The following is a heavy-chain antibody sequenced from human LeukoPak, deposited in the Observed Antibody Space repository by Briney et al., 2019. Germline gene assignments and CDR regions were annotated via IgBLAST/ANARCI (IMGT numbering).Heavy chain of an antibody. Sequence: SETLSLTCTVSGGSISSSSHYWGWIRQPPGKGLEWIASVYYSGYTYHSPSLKSRVTISVDTSKNQFSLKLSSVTAADTAVYYCARAYCSRDSCYDMDVWGKGTTVTVSS. J-gene: IGHJ6*03. CDR1: GGSISSSSHY. CDR3: ARAYCSRDSCYDMDV. V-gene: IGHV4-39*07. CDR2: VYYSGYT. D-gene: IGHD2-15*01.